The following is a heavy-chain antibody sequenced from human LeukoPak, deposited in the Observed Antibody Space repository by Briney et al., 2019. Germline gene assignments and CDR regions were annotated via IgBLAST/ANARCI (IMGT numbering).Heavy chain of an antibody. J-gene: IGHJ3*02. V-gene: IGHV1-69*06. CDR3: ALWFGELSAFDI. CDR2: IIPIFGTA. D-gene: IGHD3-10*01. Sequence: SVKVSCKASGGTFSSYAISWVRQAPGQGLEWMGGIIPIFGTANYAQKFQGRLTITADKSSSTAYMELSSLRSEDTAVYYCALWFGELSAFDIWGQGTMVTVSS. CDR1: GGTFSSYA.